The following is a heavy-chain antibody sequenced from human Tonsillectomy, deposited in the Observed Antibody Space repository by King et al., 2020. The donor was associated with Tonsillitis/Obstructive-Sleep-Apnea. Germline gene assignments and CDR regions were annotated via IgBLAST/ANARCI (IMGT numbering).Heavy chain of an antibody. V-gene: IGHV4-59*01. J-gene: IGHJ6*03. CDR1: GGSISSYY. Sequence: QLQESGPGLVKPSETLSLTCTVSGGSISSYYWSWIRQPPGKGLEWIGYIFYSGSTNYNPSLKSRVTISVDTAKNQFSLKLSSLTAADTAVYYCARDHCSSTSCYGNYYYMDVWGKGTTVTVSS. CDR3: ARDHCSSTSCYGNYYYMDV. CDR2: IFYSGST. D-gene: IGHD2-2*01.